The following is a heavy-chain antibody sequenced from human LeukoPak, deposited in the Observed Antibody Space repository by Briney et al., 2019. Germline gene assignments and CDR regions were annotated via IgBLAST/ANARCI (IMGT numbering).Heavy chain of an antibody. Sequence: SETLSLTCTVSGASISRSDYFWGWIRQPPGKGLEWIGDIYYYGSTNYNPSLKSRVSMSVDTSKNQFSLNLRSVIAADTAVYYCARGNNWFDPWGQGTLVTVSS. V-gene: IGHV4-61*08. CDR3: ARGNNWFDP. CDR2: IYYYGST. CDR1: GASISRSDYF. J-gene: IGHJ5*02.